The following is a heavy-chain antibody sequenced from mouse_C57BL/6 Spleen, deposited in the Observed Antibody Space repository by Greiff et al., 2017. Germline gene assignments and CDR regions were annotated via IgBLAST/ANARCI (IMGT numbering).Heavy chain of an antibody. CDR2: IYPGDGDP. Sequence: QVQLQQSGPELVKPGASVKISCKASGYAFSSSWMNWVKQRPGKGLEWIGRIYPGDGDPNYNGKFKGKATLTADKSSSTAYMQLSSLTSEDSAVYFCARDYYGSSPGWYFDVWGTGTTVTVSS. D-gene: IGHD1-1*01. J-gene: IGHJ1*03. CDR1: GYAFSSSW. V-gene: IGHV1-82*01. CDR3: ARDYYGSSPGWYFDV.